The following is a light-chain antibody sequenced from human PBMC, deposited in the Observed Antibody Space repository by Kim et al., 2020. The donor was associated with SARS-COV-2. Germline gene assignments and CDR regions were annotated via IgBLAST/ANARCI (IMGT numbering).Light chain of an antibody. Sequence: EIVMTQSPATLSVSPGERATLSCRASQSVGSNLAWYQQKPGQAPRLLIYGASTRATGIPARFSGSGSGTDFTLTINSLQSEDFAVYYCQQYNSWLSYSFGQGTKLEI. CDR2: GAS. CDR3: QQYNSWLSYS. CDR1: QSVGSN. J-gene: IGKJ2*03. V-gene: IGKV3-15*01.